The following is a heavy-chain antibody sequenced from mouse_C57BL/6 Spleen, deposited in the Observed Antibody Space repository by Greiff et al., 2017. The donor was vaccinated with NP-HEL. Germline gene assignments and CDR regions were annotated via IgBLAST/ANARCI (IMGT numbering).Heavy chain of an antibody. CDR2: INPSSGYT. D-gene: IGHD1-1*01. V-gene: IGHV1-7*01. CDR1: GYTFTSYW. Sequence: QVHVKQSGAELAKPGASVKLSCKASGYTFTSYWMHWVKQRPGQGLEWIGYINPSSGYTKYNQKFKDKATLTADKSSSTAYMQLSSLTYEDSAVYYCARSEAYYGPYFDYWGQGTTLTVSS. CDR3: ARSEAYYGPYFDY. J-gene: IGHJ2*01.